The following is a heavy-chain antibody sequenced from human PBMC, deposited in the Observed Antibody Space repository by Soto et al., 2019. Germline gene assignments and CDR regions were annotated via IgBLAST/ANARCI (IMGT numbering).Heavy chain of an antibody. Sequence: QVQLQQWGAGLLKPSETLSLTCAVYGGSFSGYYWSWIRQPPGKGLEWIGEINHSGSTNYNPSLKSRVTISVDTSKNQFSLKLSSVTAADTAVYYCARGLFSSSWYRERENWFDPWGQGTLVTVSS. D-gene: IGHD6-13*01. CDR3: ARGLFSSSWYRERENWFDP. J-gene: IGHJ5*02. V-gene: IGHV4-34*01. CDR2: INHSGST. CDR1: GGSFSGYY.